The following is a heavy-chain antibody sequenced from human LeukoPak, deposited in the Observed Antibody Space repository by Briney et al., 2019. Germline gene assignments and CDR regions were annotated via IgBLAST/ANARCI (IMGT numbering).Heavy chain of an antibody. V-gene: IGHV1-18*01. Sequence: ASVKVSCKASGYTFTSYGISWVRQAPGQGLEWMGWISGYNGNTSSAQKFQARVTMTTDTSTSTAYMELRSLRSDDTAVYYCAREGLFYYGSGSHNFDYWGQGTLVTVSS. CDR1: GYTFTSYG. CDR2: ISGYNGNT. D-gene: IGHD3-10*01. J-gene: IGHJ4*02. CDR3: AREGLFYYGSGSHNFDY.